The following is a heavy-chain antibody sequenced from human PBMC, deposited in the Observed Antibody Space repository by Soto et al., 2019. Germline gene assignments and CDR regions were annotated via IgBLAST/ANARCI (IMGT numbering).Heavy chain of an antibody. CDR3: AQMDFDLYGMDV. D-gene: IGHD3-9*01. J-gene: IGHJ6*02. CDR2: IYWDDAK. Sequence: QLTLTESGPTLVKPTQTLTLTCTFDGISLTNRGVGVSWIRQPPGKALEWLAVIYWDDAKHFRASQKSRLTITKDTSKNQVVLTMTNMDSVDTATYFCAQMDFDLYGMDVWGQGTTVIVSS. V-gene: IGHV2-5*02. CDR1: GISLTNRGVG.